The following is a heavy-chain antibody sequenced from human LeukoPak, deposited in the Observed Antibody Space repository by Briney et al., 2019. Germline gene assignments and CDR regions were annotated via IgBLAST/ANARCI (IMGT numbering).Heavy chain of an antibody. CDR1: GYTFTSYG. CDR3: ARTRYSSGWYIFWSQYWFDP. CDR2: ISAYNGNT. D-gene: IGHD6-19*01. V-gene: IGHV1-18*01. Sequence: APVKVSCKASGYTFTSYGISWVRQAPGQGLEWMGWISAYNGNTNYAQKLQGRVTMITDTSTSTAHMELRSLRSDDTAVYYCARTRYSSGWYIFWSQYWFDPWGQGTLVTVSP. J-gene: IGHJ5*02.